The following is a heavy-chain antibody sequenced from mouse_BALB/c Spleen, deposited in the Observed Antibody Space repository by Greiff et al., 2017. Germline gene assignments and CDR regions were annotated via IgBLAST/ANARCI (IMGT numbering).Heavy chain of an antibody. CDR2: IWSGGST. D-gene: IGHD2-1*01. V-gene: IGHV2-2*02. CDR3: ARRYYGSAWFAY. J-gene: IGHJ3*01. Sequence: VKLVESGPGLVQPSQSLSITCTVSGFSLTSYGVHWVRQSPGKGLEWLGVIWSGGSTDYNAAFISRLSISKDNSKSQFFFKMNSLQANDTAIYYCARRYYGSAWFAYWPQGTLVTVSA. CDR1: GFSLTSYG.